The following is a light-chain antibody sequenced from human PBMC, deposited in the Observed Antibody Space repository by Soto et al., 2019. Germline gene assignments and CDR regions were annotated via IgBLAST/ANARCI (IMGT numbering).Light chain of an antibody. CDR1: SSDVGGYDQ. J-gene: IGLJ3*02. CDR3: SSYPKKDTLL. Sequence: QSALTQPASVSGSPGQSITISCTGTSSDVGGYDQVSWYQQHPGKPPKLIIYDGTVRPSGISPRFSGSKSDNTASLAVSGLQPEDEADYYCSSYPKKDTLLFGGGTKLTVL. V-gene: IGLV2-14*03. CDR2: DGT.